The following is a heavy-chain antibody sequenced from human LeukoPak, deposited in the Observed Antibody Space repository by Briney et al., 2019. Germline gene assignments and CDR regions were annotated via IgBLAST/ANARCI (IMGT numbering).Heavy chain of an antibody. Sequence: GGSLRLSCTASGFTFSTYAMTWVRQAPGKGLEWVSDVSDNGGDTSYADSVKGRFSISRDNAKNTLYLQMDSLRAEDTAQYYCARGTLAGYFLGYWGQGTLVTVSS. CDR2: VSDNGGDT. D-gene: IGHD3-9*01. V-gene: IGHV3-23*01. CDR1: GFTFSTYA. CDR3: ARGTLAGYFLGY. J-gene: IGHJ4*02.